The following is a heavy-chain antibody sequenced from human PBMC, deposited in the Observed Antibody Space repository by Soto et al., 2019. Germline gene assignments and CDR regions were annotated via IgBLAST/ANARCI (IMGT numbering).Heavy chain of an antibody. Sequence: PGGSLRLSCAASGLTVSTNYMSWVRQAPGKGLEWVSYISSSSSTIYYADSVKGRFTISRDNAKNSLYLQMNSLRAEDTAVYYCAREADILNWFDPWGQGTLVTVSS. CDR2: ISSSSSTI. CDR3: AREADILNWFDP. CDR1: GLTVSTNY. D-gene: IGHD3-9*01. V-gene: IGHV3-48*01. J-gene: IGHJ5*02.